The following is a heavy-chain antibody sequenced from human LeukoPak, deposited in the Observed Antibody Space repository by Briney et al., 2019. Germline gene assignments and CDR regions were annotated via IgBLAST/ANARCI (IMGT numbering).Heavy chain of an antibody. CDR1: GGSISSSSNY. CDR3: ARRYSLDV. CDR2: IYYTGST. Sequence: SETLSLTCTVSGGSISSSSNYWGWTRQPPGKGLEWIGSIYYTGSTYYNPSLKSRVTISVDTSKNQFSLKLSSVTAADTAVYYCARRYSLDVWGQGTTVTVSS. V-gene: IGHV4-39*01. J-gene: IGHJ6*02.